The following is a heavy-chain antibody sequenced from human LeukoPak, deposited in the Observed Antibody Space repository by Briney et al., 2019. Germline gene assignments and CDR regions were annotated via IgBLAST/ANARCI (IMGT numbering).Heavy chain of an antibody. J-gene: IGHJ5*02. CDR2: ISAYNGNT. D-gene: IGHD4-17*01. CDR3: ARGPVTPLQNWFDP. CDR1: GYTFTSYG. V-gene: IGHV1-18*01. Sequence: GASVKASCKASGYTFTSYGISWVRQAPGQGLEWMGWISAYNGNTNYAQKLQGRVTMTTDTSTSTAYMELSRLKSDDTAVYFCARGPVTPLQNWFDPWGQGTLVTVSS.